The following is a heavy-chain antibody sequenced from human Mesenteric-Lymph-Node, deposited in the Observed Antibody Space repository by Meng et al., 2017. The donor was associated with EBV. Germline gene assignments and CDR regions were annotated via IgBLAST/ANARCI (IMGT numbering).Heavy chain of an antibody. J-gene: IGHJ4*02. CDR1: GGSISSNNW. D-gene: IGHD3-10*01. V-gene: IGHV4-4*02. CDR3: AKSMVDPWEVLFGRSNFDY. CDR2: IYHSGST. Sequence: QGRPQGLGPGLVMPSGTLSLTCVVSGGSISSNNWWTWVRQAPGKGLEWIGEIYHSGSTNYNPSLKSRVTTSVDKSKNQFSLKLTSVTAADTAVYYCAKSMVDPWEVLFGRSNFDYWGQGTLVTVSS.